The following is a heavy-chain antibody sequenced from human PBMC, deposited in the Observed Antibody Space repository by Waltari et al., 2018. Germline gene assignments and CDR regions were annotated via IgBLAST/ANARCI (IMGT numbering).Heavy chain of an antibody. J-gene: IGHJ4*02. V-gene: IGHV1-3*01. CDR2: IDAGNGNT. CDR3: ARPRDGSVSYNY. D-gene: IGHD3-10*01. Sequence: QVQLVQSGAEVKKPGASVRVSCKTSGYTFPSYVIHWVRQAPGQRLEWMGWIDAGNGNTKYSQKFQGRVTITRDTSASTAYMELSSLRSEDTAVYYCARPRDGSVSYNYWGQGTLVIVSS. CDR1: GYTFPSYV.